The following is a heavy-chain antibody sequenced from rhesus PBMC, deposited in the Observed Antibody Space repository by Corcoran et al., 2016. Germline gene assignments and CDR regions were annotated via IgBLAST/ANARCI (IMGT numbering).Heavy chain of an antibody. CDR2: ISGSSGST. Sequence: QVQLQASGPGLVQPSETLSLTCAVSGSSIRSCYYLGWIRQPPGKGLEYIGYISGSSGSTYYNPSLKSRVTISKDTSKNQFSLKLSAVTAADTAVYYCARLAAAGSIFDYWGQGVLVTVSS. V-gene: IGHV4-99*01. J-gene: IGHJ4*01. CDR1: GSSIRSCYY. CDR3: ARLAAAGSIFDY. D-gene: IGHD6-31*01.